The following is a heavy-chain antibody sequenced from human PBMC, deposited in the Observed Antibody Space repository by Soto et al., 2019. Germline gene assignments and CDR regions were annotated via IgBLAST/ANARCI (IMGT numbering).Heavy chain of an antibody. Sequence: VQLVESGGGVVQPGRSLRLSCAASGFTFSDYAMHWVRQAPGKRLEWVAGVSHDGRNTPYADSVKCRMTISRDSSKNTVSLAMTSLRAVDTAVYYCAKGGRHWLVTSDFNYWGQGALVTVSS. J-gene: IGHJ4*02. CDR1: GFTFSDYA. CDR3: AKGGRHWLVTSDFNY. CDR2: VSHDGRNT. V-gene: IGHV3-30*18. D-gene: IGHD6-19*01.